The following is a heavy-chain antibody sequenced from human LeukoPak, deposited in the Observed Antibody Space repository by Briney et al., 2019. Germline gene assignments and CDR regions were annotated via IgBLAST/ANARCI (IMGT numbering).Heavy chain of an antibody. V-gene: IGHV3-13*01. CDR3: ARAMYEGNYYYYYMDV. Sequence: GGSLRLSCAASGFTFSSYDMHWVRQATGKGLELVSAICTAGDTYYPGSVKGRFTISRENAKNSLYLQMNSLRAGDTAVYYCARAMYEGNYYYYYMDVWGKGTTVTISS. CDR1: GFTFSSYD. D-gene: IGHD3-10*02. J-gene: IGHJ6*03. CDR2: ICTAGDT.